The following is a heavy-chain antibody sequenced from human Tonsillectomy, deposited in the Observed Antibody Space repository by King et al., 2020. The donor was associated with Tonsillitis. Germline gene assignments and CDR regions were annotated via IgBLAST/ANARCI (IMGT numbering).Heavy chain of an antibody. CDR2: ISSSGSTI. Sequence: QLVQSGGGLVQRGGSLRLSCAASGFTFSSYNMNWVRQAPGKGLEWLSYISSSGSTIFFADSVKGRFTISRDNAKNSLYLQMTSLGAEDTAVYYCARGSQLWSEFDYWGQGTLVTVSS. D-gene: IGHD5-18*01. V-gene: IGHV3-48*01. J-gene: IGHJ4*02. CDR1: GFTFSSYN. CDR3: ARGSQLWSEFDY.